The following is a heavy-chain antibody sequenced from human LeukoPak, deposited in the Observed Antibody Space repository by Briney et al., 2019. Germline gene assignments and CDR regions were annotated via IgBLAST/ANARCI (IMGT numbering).Heavy chain of an antibody. J-gene: IGHJ3*02. CDR2: ISGSGGST. CDR3: ASEQPHDSSGWYWNPHDAFDI. CDR1: GFTFSSYA. V-gene: IGHV3-23*01. D-gene: IGHD6-19*01. Sequence: PGGSLRLSCAASGFTFSSYAMSWVRQAPGKGLEWVSAISGSGGSTYYADSVKGRFTISRDNSKNTLYLQMNSLRAEDTAVYYCASEQPHDSSGWYWNPHDAFDIWGQGTMVTVSS.